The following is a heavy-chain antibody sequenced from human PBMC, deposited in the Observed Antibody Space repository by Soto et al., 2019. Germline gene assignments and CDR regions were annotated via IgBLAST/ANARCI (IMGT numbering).Heavy chain of an antibody. D-gene: IGHD2-8*01. J-gene: IGHJ2*01. CDR2: LSPNSGKR. Sequence: QVQLVQSGAAMHRPGASMTVSCQTSGYPFNIYDINWVRQAPGQGLEWMGLLSPNSGKRRCAEKFRDSLIFTSNTTTTRAHMELRGLYFGDTAFYFCAIGLLLVNEAYCLFDHWGR. CDR1: GYPFNIYD. V-gene: IGHV1-8*01. CDR3: AIGLLLVNEAYCLFDH.